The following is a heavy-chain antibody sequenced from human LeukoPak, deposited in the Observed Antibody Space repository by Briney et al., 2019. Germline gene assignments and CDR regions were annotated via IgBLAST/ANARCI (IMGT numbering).Heavy chain of an antibody. D-gene: IGHD1-20*01. CDR1: GFTFSSYA. Sequence: PGRSLRLSCAASGFTFSSYAMHWVRQAPGKGLEWVAVISYDGSNKYYADSVKGRFTISRDNSKNTLYLQMNSLRAEDTAVYYCATFNWNDVEDYWGQGTLVTVSS. J-gene: IGHJ4*02. V-gene: IGHV3-30-3*01. CDR3: ATFNWNDVEDY. CDR2: ISYDGSNK.